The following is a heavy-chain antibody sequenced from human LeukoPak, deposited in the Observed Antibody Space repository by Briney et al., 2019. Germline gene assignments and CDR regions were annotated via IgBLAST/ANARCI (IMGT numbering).Heavy chain of an antibody. J-gene: IGHJ5*02. Sequence: SGTLSLTCTVSGGSMGNYYWNWIRQPPGKGLEWIGYMFYTGSGKYNPSLKSRVTISVDTSKRQISLKLTSVTTADTAVYYCATNLPGYSYGYWVAWGQGTLVTVSS. CDR3: ATNLPGYSYGYWVA. CDR2: MFYTGSG. V-gene: IGHV4-59*01. D-gene: IGHD5-18*01. CDR1: GGSMGNYY.